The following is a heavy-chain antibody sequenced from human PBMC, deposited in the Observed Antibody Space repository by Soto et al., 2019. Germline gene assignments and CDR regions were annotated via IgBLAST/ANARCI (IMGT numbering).Heavy chain of an antibody. CDR3: TRDGGYYYDSSGPRNWFDP. Sequence: GGSLRLSCTASGFTFGDYAMSWVRQAPGKGLEWVGFIRSKDYGGTTEYAASVKGRFTISRDDSKSIAYLQRNSLKTEDTAVYYCTRDGGYYYDSSGPRNWFDPWGQGTLVTVSS. V-gene: IGHV3-49*04. CDR2: IRSKDYGGTT. J-gene: IGHJ5*02. D-gene: IGHD3-22*01. CDR1: GFTFGDYA.